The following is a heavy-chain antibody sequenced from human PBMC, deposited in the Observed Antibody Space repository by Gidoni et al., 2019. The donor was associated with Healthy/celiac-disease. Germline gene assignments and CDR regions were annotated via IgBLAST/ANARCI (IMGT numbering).Heavy chain of an antibody. CDR1: GFTFDVYA. Sequence: EVQLVEYGGGLVQPGRSLRLSCAASGFTFDVYALNWVRQAPGKGLEWVSCISWNSGSIGYADSVKGRFTISRDNAKNSLYLQMNSLRAEDTALYYCAKDTRSRPYYYGSMDYWGQGTLVTVSS. D-gene: IGHD3-22*01. CDR2: ISWNSGSI. J-gene: IGHJ4*02. CDR3: AKDTRSRPYYYGSMDY. V-gene: IGHV3-9*01.